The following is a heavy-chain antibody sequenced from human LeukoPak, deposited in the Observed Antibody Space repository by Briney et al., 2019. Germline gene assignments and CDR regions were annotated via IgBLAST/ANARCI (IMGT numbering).Heavy chain of an antibody. V-gene: IGHV4-4*07. J-gene: IGHJ4*02. CDR2: IYTSGST. CDR3: ARGRRITMIVVVLDY. Sequence: SETLSLTCTASGGSISSYYWSWIRQPAGKGLEWIGRIYTSGSTNYNPSLKSRVTMSVDTSKNQFSLKLSSVTAADTAVYYCARGRRITMIVVVLDYWGQGTLVTVSS. D-gene: IGHD3-22*01. CDR1: GGSISSYY.